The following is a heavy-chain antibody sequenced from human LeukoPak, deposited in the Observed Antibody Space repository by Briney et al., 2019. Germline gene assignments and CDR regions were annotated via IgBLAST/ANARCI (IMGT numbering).Heavy chain of an antibody. CDR1: GYTFTGYY. V-gene: IGHV1-2*02. Sequence: GASVKVSCKASGYTFTGYYMHWVRQAPGQGLGWMGWINPNSGGTNYAQKFQGRVTMTRDTSISTAYMELSRLRSDDTAVYYCARRTLVGATHFDYWGQGTLVTVSS. D-gene: IGHD1-26*01. J-gene: IGHJ4*02. CDR3: ARRTLVGATHFDY. CDR2: INPNSGGT.